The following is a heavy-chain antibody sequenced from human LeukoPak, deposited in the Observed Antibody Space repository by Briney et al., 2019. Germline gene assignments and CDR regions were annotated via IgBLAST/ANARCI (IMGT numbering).Heavy chain of an antibody. CDR1: GGTFSSHA. Sequence: ASVKVSCKASGGTFSSHAISWVRQAPGQGLEWMGGIIPILGIANYAQKFQGRVTITADKSTSTAYMELSSLRSEDTAVYYCARELVGATSGYFDLWGRGTLVTVSS. CDR3: ARELVGATSGYFDL. J-gene: IGHJ2*01. D-gene: IGHD1-26*01. V-gene: IGHV1-69*10. CDR2: IIPILGIA.